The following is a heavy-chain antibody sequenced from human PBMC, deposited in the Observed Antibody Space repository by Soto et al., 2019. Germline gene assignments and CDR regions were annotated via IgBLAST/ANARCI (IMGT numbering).Heavy chain of an antibody. V-gene: IGHV3-30-3*01. CDR2: ISYDGSNK. Sequence: GALRLSCAASGFTFSSYAMHWVRQAPGKGLEWVAVISYDGSNKYYADSVKGRFTISRDNSKNTLYLQMNSLRAEDTAVYYCARDPLWGTAMVLWYFDFWGRGTLVTVSS. CDR1: GFTFSSYA. D-gene: IGHD5-18*01. J-gene: IGHJ2*01. CDR3: ARDPLWGTAMVLWYFDF.